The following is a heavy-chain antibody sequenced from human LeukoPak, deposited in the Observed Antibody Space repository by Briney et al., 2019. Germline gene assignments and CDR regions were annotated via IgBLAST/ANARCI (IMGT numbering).Heavy chain of an antibody. J-gene: IGHJ5*02. CDR2: ISGSGGST. V-gene: IGHV3-23*01. D-gene: IGHD3-10*01. Sequence: GGSLRLSCAASGFTFSSYAVSWVRQAPGKGLEWVSAISGSGGSTYYADSVKGRFTISRDNSKNTLYLQMNSLRVEDAAVYYCSKDLTSDFGGDLDPWGQGTLVTVSS. CDR1: GFTFSSYA. CDR3: SKDLTSDFGGDLDP.